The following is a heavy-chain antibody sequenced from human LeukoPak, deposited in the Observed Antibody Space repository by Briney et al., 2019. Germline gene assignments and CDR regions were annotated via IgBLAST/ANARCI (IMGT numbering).Heavy chain of an antibody. CDR1: GASISSNTYY. J-gene: IGHJ3*02. V-gene: IGHV4-39*01. D-gene: IGHD3-22*01. CDR3: ARNMTVILVAERTDAFDI. CDR2: IFNAGST. Sequence: KTSETLSLTCTVSGASISSNTYYWAWIRQSPGKGLEWIGSIFNAGSTFYNPSLTSRVTMSVDTSKNQSSLKLSSVTAADTAMYYCARNMTVILVAERTDAFDIWGQGTMVTVSS.